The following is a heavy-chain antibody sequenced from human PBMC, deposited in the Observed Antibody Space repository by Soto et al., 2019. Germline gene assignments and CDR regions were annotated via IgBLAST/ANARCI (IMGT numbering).Heavy chain of an antibody. V-gene: IGHV4-30-4*01. CDR2: IYYSGST. CDR3: ARDEGYCSGGSCYSVYYGMDV. Sequence: SETLSLTCTVSGGSISSGDYYWRWIRQPPGKGLEWIGYIYYSGSTYYNPSLKSRVTISVDTSKNQFSLKLSSVTAADTAVYYCARDEGYCSGGSCYSVYYGMDVWGQGTTVTVSS. CDR1: GGSISSGDYY. D-gene: IGHD2-15*01. J-gene: IGHJ6*02.